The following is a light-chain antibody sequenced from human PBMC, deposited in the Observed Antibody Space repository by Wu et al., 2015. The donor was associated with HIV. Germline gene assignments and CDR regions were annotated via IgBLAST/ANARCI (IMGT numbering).Light chain of an antibody. Sequence: DIQLTQSPSSLSASVGDRVTITCRASEYISTYLSWYQQKSEKAPKLLIYGASSLQSGVPSRFSGSGSGTDFTLTISSLQPEDFATYYCQQSYSTPPTFGGGTKVEIK. CDR1: EYISTY. CDR3: QQSYSTPPT. CDR2: GAS. J-gene: IGKJ4*01. V-gene: IGKV1-39*01.